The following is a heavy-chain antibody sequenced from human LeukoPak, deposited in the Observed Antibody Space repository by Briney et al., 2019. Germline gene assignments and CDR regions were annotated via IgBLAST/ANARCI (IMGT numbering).Heavy chain of an antibody. J-gene: IGHJ6*02. D-gene: IGHD5-12*01. Sequence: APVKVSCKASGYTFTSYGISWVRQAPGQGLEWMGWISAYNGNTNYAQKLQGRVTMTTDTSTSTAYMERRSLRSDDTAVYYCARDWSENDIVATFRLYYDCYYGMDVWGQGTTVTVSS. CDR2: ISAYNGNT. CDR1: GYTFTSYG. CDR3: ARDWSENDIVATFRLYYDCYYGMDV. V-gene: IGHV1-18*01.